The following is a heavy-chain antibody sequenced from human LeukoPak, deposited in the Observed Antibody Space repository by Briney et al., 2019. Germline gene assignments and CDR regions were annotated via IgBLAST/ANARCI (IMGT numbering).Heavy chain of an antibody. J-gene: IGHJ6*02. CDR1: GFTFGRYW. CDR3: ARGMGSSWYSVLVNYAMDV. D-gene: IGHD6-13*01. V-gene: IGHV3-7*01. CDR2: IKQDGSEK. Sequence: GGSLRLSCEASGFTFGRYWMSWVRQAPGKGLEWVANIKQDGSEKYYVDSVKGRFTISGDNAKNSLYLQINSLRVDDTAVYCCARGMGSSWYSVLVNYAMDVWGQGTTVIVSS.